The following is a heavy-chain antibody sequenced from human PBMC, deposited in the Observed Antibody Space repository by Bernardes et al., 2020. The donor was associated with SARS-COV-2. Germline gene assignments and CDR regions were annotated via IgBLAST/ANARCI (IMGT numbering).Heavy chain of an antibody. D-gene: IGHD1-26*01. Sequence: GGSLRLSCTASGFAFSDYFMSWIRQAPGKGLEWVAYISSGYPYRTYADSVKGRFTVSRDDSKNSLYLQMNSLRGEDTAIYYCTREGPGRHSNYYFDSWGQGTVVTVAA. CDR1: GFAFSDYF. CDR2: ISSGYPYR. J-gene: IGHJ4*02. V-gene: IGHV3-11*06. CDR3: TREGPGRHSNYYFDS.